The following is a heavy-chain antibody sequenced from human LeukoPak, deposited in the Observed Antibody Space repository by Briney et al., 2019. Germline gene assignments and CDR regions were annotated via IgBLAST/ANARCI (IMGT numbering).Heavy chain of an antibody. Sequence: GGSLRLSCAASGFTFSSYGMHWVRQAPGKGLEWVAVIWYDGSNKYYADSVKGRFTISRDNSKNTLYLQMNSLRAEDTAVYYCARVGVGHQFDDYWGQGTLVTVSS. J-gene: IGHJ4*02. CDR2: IWYDGSNK. CDR3: ARVGVGHQFDDY. CDR1: GFTFSSYG. D-gene: IGHD3-16*01. V-gene: IGHV3-33*01.